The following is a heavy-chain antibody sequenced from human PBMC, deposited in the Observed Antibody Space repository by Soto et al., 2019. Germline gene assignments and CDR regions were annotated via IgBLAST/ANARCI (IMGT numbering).Heavy chain of an antibody. Sequence: QVQLVQSGAEVKKPGSSVKVSCKASGGTFSSYAISWVRQAPGQGLEWMGGIIPIFGTANYAQKFQGRVTITADKSTGTADMELSRLRSEDPAVYYCARDGHSSSLGDDGLDVWGQGTKVTVSS. CDR3: ARDGHSSSLGDDGLDV. CDR2: IIPIFGTA. V-gene: IGHV1-69*06. CDR1: GGTFSSYA. D-gene: IGHD6-13*01. J-gene: IGHJ6*02.